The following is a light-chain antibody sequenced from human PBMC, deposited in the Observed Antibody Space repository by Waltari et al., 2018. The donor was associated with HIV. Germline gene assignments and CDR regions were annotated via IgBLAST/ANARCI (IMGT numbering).Light chain of an antibody. V-gene: IGLV2-14*01. J-gene: IGLJ3*02. CDR2: EVS. CDR1: TSYFGLSNF. CDR3: TSFTSNYTVM. Sequence: QSALTQPASVSGSPGQSLTISCTGSTSYFGLSNFISWYQQHPGGVPKVIISEVSSRPSGVSSRFSGSKSGNTASLTISWLQTEDEADYYCTSFTSNYTVMFGGGTKVTVL.